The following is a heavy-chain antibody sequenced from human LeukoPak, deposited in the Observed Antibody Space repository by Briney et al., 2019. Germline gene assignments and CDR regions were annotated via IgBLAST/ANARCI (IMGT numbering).Heavy chain of an antibody. J-gene: IGHJ3*02. V-gene: IGHV4-61*02. CDR2: IYTSGST. Sequence: SETLSLTCAVSGGSISRGGYSWNWIRQPAGKGLEWIGRIYTSGSTNYNPSLKSRVTMSVDTSKNQFSLKLSSVTAADTAAYYCARAVPAAGAFDIWGQGTMVTVSS. CDR1: GGSISRGGYS. D-gene: IGHD2-2*01. CDR3: ARAVPAAGAFDI.